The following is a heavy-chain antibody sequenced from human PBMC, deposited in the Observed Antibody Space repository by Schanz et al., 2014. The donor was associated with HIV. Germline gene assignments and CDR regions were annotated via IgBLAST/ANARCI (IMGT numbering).Heavy chain of an antibody. CDR3: ARSASVISSGWCSGNACYSGAFHS. Sequence: QVQLVQSGAEVKKPGSSVMVSCKTSGGTFTNYAISWVRQAPGQGLQWMGGIIPFFGTPKYAQKFQDRVTITADKSTKTVYMELGSLGSDDTAVYFCARSASVISSGWCSGNACYSGAFHSWGQGSLVIVSS. J-gene: IGHJ4*02. CDR1: GGTFTNYA. V-gene: IGHV1-69*14. CDR2: IIPFFGTP. D-gene: IGHD2-15*01.